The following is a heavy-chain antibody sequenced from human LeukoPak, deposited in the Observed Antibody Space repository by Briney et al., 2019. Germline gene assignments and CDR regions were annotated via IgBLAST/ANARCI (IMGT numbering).Heavy chain of an antibody. D-gene: IGHD6-19*01. CDR1: GYSFTSFW. CDR2: FDPSDSYT. J-gene: IGHJ4*02. CDR3: ARHSIAVASTGHFDY. V-gene: IGHV5-10-1*01. Sequence: GESLKISCKGSGYSFTSFWISWVRQMPGKGLEWMGRFDPSDSYTNYSPSFQGDVTISADKSISTAYLQWSSLKASDTAMYYCARHSIAVASTGHFDYWGQGTLVTVSS.